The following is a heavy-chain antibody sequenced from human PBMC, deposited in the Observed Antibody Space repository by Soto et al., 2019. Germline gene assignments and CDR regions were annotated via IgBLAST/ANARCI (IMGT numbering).Heavy chain of an antibody. CDR1: GFSLRTNEMC. CDR3: ARTRYNFVVVPAAIDYYYHYMDV. CDR2: IDWDDDK. D-gene: IGHD2-2*02. V-gene: IGHV2-70*11. Sequence: GSGPKLVNPPQTLTLTCTFSGFSLRTNEMCVSWIRQPPGKALEWLARIDWDDDKYYSTSLKTRLTISKDTSKNQVVLTLNTMDPVDTATYYCARTRYNFVVVPAAIDYYYHYMDVWGKEPTVTVSS. J-gene: IGHJ6*03.